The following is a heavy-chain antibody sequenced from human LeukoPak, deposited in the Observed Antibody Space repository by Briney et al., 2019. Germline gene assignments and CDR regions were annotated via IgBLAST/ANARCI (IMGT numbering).Heavy chain of an antibody. CDR2: MFHTGFT. V-gene: IGHV4-61*01. CDR1: GGSIISSSYY. D-gene: IGHD6-19*01. J-gene: IGHJ4*02. Sequence: SETLSLTCTISGGSIISSSYYWSWIRQPPGKELEWIGYMFHTGFTNYNLSLKSRVTISVDTSNNQFSLKLTSVTAADTAVYYCAREASGGSGWSDYFDYWGRGTLVTVSS. CDR3: AREASGGSGWSDYFDY.